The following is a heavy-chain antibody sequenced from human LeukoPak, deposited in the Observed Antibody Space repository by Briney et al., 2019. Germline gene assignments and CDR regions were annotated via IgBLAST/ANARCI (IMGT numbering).Heavy chain of an antibody. D-gene: IGHD1-26*01. CDR2: IIPIFGTA. CDR1: GGTFSSYA. CDR3: ARAPSGSYSLYYYYGMDV. V-gene: IGHV1-69*01. Sequence: GSSVKVSCKASGGTFSSYAISWVRQAPGQGLEWMGGIIPIFGTANYAQKFQGRVTITADGSTSTAYMELSSLRSEDTAVYYCARAPSGSYSLYYYYGMDVWGQGTTVTVSS. J-gene: IGHJ6*02.